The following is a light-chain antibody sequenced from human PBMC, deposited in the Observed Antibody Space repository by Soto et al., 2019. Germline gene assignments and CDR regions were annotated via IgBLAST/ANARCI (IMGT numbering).Light chain of an antibody. CDR1: RSNIGSNT. CDR2: SNN. V-gene: IGLV1-44*01. Sequence: QSVVTQPPSASGTPGQRVTISCSGSRSNIGSNTVNWYQQLPGTAPKLLIYSNNQRPSGVPDRFSGSKSGTSASLAISGLQSEDEADYYCVAWDDSLNGRVFGGGTKL. J-gene: IGLJ2*01. CDR3: VAWDDSLNGRV.